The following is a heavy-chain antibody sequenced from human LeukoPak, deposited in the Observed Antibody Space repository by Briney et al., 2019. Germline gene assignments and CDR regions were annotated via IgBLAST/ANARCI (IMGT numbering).Heavy chain of an antibody. CDR1: GGSISSGGYY. CDR2: IYYSGST. J-gene: IGHJ3*02. CDR3: ARVLRYFVGDAFDI. D-gene: IGHD3-9*01. Sequence: PSETLSLTCTVSGGSISSGGYYWSWIRQHPGKGLEWIGYIYYSGSTYYNPSLKSRVTISVDTSKNQFSLKLSSVTAADTAVYYCARVLRYFVGDAFDIWGQGTMVTVSS. V-gene: IGHV4-31*03.